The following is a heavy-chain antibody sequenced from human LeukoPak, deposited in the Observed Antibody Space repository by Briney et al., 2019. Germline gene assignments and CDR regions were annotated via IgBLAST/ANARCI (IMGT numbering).Heavy chain of an antibody. V-gene: IGHV3-49*03. Sequence: GGSLRLSCTASGFTFGDYLMSWFRQAPGKGLEWIGFISGGTTEYAASVKGRFTISRDDSTSIAYLQMNSLTTEDTAVYYCSRGSGWMSVYWGQGTLVTVSS. CDR2: ISGGTT. D-gene: IGHD6-19*01. CDR3: SRGSGWMSVY. J-gene: IGHJ4*02. CDR1: GFTFGDYL.